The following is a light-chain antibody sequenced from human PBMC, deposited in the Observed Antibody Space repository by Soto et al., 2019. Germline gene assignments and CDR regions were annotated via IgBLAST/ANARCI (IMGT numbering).Light chain of an antibody. V-gene: IGLV2-11*01. CDR2: DVT. CDR3: CSYAGIYTFHV. CDR1: SSDFGGYNY. Sequence: QSVLTQPRSVSGSPGQSVTISCTGTSSDFGGYNYVSWYQQHPGKAPKLMIYDVTKRPSGVPDRFSGSKSGNTASLTISGLQAEDEADYYCCSYAGIYTFHVFGTGTKVTVL. J-gene: IGLJ1*01.